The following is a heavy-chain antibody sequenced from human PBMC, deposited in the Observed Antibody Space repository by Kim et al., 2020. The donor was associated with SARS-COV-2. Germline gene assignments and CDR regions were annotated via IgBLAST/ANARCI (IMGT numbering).Heavy chain of an antibody. J-gene: IGHJ6*02. CDR3: ARASMVRGVSPNSDYYYYGMDV. V-gene: IGHV4-61*02. Sequence: SETLSLTCTVSGGSISSGSYYWSWIRQPAGKGLEWIGRIYTSGSTNYNPSLKSRVTISVDTSKNQFSLKLSSVTAADTAVYYCARASMVRGVSPNSDYYYYGMDVWGQGTTVTVSS. D-gene: IGHD3-10*01. CDR1: GGSISSGSYY. CDR2: IYTSGST.